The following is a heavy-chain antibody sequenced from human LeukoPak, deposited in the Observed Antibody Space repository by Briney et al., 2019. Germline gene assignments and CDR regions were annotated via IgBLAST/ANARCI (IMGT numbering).Heavy chain of an antibody. CDR2: IYHSGST. V-gene: IGHV4-38-2*01. CDR1: GYSISSGYY. D-gene: IGHD1-26*01. CDR3: ASGASGSYKGHYYYYYMDD. J-gene: IGHJ6*03. Sequence: SETLSLTCAVSGYSISSGYYWGWIRQPPGKGLEWIGSIYHSGSTYYNPSLKSRVTISVDTSKNQFSLKLSSVTAADTAVYYCASGASGSYKGHYYYYYMDDWGKGTTVTVSS.